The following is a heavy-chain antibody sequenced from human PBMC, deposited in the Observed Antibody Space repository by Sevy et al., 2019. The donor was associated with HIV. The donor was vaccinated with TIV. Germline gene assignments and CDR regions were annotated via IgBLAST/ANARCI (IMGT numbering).Heavy chain of an antibody. CDR2: LCFGCGEI. J-gene: IGHJ4*02. V-gene: IGHV3-23*01. D-gene: IGHD2-8*01. CDR3: AREGCTKPHDY. CDR1: GFTFSKYS. Sequence: GGSLRLSCAASGFTFSKYSMSWVRQPPGKGLEWVSTLCFGCGEINYADSVKGRFTISGDNSKSSVYLQMNNLRPEDTAVYYCAREGCTKPHDYWGQGTLVTVSS.